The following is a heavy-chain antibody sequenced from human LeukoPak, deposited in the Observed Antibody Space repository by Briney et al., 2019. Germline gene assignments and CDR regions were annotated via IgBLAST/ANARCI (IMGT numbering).Heavy chain of an antibody. CDR1: GGTFSSYA. CDR3: ARDKAQGYYDSSGYRDYYYGMDV. V-gene: IGHV1-69*04. Sequence: SVKVSCKASGGTFSSYAISWVRQAPGQGLEWMGRIIPILGIANYAQKFQGRVTITADESTSTAYMELSSLRSEDTAVYYCARDKAQGYYDSSGYRDYYYGMDVWGQGTTVTVSS. D-gene: IGHD3-22*01. J-gene: IGHJ6*02. CDR2: IIPILGIA.